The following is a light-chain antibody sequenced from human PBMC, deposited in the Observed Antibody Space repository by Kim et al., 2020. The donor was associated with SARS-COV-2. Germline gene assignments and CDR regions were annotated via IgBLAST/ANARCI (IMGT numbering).Light chain of an antibody. Sequence: PGRTVTLTCGFSTGDVTSTNFPFWLQQKPGQAPRTLIYDTNNKHSWTPARFSGSLLGGKAALTLSGAQPEDEADYYCLFSYGGVRVFGGGTQLTVL. CDR1: TGDVTSTNF. CDR2: DTN. CDR3: LFSYGGVRV. J-gene: IGLJ2*01. V-gene: IGLV7-46*01.